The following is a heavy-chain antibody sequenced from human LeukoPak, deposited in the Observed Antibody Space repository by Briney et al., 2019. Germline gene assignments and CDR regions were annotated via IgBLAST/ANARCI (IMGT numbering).Heavy chain of an antibody. CDR2: ISGSGGST. J-gene: IGHJ5*01. CDR1: GFTFSSYG. V-gene: IGHV3-23*01. Sequence: GGSLRLSCAASGFTFSSYGMSWVRQAPGKGLEWVSAISGSGGSTYYADSVKGRFTISRDNSKNTLYLQMNSLRAEDTAVYYCIKAGGAGSYYFWFDSWGQGTLVTVSS. CDR3: IKAGGAGSYYFWFDS. D-gene: IGHD3-10*01.